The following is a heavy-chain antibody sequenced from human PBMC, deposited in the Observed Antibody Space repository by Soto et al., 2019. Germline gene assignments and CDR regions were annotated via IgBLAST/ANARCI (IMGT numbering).Heavy chain of an antibody. Sequence: SETLSLTCAVYGGSFSGYYWSWIRQPPGKGLEWIGEINHSGSTNYNPSLKSRVTISVDTSKNQFSLKLSSVTAADTAVYYCARGGQQLVQEVFDYWGQGTLVTVSS. J-gene: IGHJ4*02. D-gene: IGHD6-13*01. CDR1: GGSFSGYY. V-gene: IGHV4-34*01. CDR3: ARGGQQLVQEVFDY. CDR2: INHSGST.